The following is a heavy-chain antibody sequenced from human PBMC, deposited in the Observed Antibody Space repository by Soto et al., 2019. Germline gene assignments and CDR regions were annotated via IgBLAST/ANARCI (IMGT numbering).Heavy chain of an antibody. CDR2: ISGTGNSA. V-gene: IGHV3-23*01. CDR3: AANLWSGAKKLF. D-gene: IGHD3-10*01. Sequence: EVQMLESGGGLEQPGGYLRLSCAASGFTFSDYAMNWVRQAPEKRLEWVSSISGTGNSAYYADSVRGRFTISRDNSMNTVSLQMNSLRAEDTAVYYCAANLWSGAKKLFWGQGTLVTVSS. CDR1: GFTFSDYA. J-gene: IGHJ4*02.